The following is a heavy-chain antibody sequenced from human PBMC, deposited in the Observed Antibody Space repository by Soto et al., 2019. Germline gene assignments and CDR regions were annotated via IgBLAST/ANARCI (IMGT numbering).Heavy chain of an antibody. J-gene: IGHJ5*02. CDR2: IYHSGST. D-gene: IGHD2-15*01. Sequence: SETLSLTCAVSGGSISSSNWWSWVRQPPGKGLEWIGEIYHSGSTNYNPSLKSRVTISVDKSKNQFSLKLSSVTAADTAVYYCAREGRNCSGGSCYSGINWFDPWGQGTLVTVSS. CDR1: GGSISSSNW. V-gene: IGHV4-4*02. CDR3: AREGRNCSGGSCYSGINWFDP.